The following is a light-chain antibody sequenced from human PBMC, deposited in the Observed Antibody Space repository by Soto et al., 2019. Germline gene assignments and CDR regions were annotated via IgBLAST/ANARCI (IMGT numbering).Light chain of an antibody. CDR1: SSDVGGYNS. V-gene: IGLV2-14*01. CDR3: SSYTSSSTRV. J-gene: IGLJ1*01. CDR2: EVT. Sequence: QSALTQPASVSGSPGQSITISCTGTSSDVGGYNSVSWYQQHPGKAPKLVIYEVTNRPSGISNRFSGPKSGNTASLTISGLQAEDEADYYCSSYTSSSTRVFGTGTKGTVL.